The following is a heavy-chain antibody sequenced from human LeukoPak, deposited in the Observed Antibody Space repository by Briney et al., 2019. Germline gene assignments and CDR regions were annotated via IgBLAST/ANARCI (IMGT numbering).Heavy chain of an antibody. V-gene: IGHV3-20*04. D-gene: IGHD3-10*01. CDR1: GFTFSSYE. CDR3: ARGAGSGFYFYMDV. J-gene: IGHJ6*03. CDR2: INWNGGST. Sequence: GGSLRLSCAASGFTFSSYEMNWVRQAPGKGLEWVSGINWNGGSTGYADSVKGRFTMSRDNAKNSLYLQMNSLRAEDTALYYCARGAGSGFYFYMDVWGKGTTVTVSS.